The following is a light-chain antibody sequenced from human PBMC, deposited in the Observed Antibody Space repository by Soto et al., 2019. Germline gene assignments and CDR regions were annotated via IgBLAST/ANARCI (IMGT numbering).Light chain of an antibody. J-gene: IGLJ3*02. CDR3: SSYAGSNIWV. CDR1: SSDVGGYNY. Sequence: QSALTQPPSASGSPGQSVTISCTGTSSDVGGYNYVSWYQQYPGKAPKLMIYEVSKRPSGVPDRFSGSKSGKTASLTVSGIQAEDEADYYCSSYAGSNIWVFGGRTKLTVL. CDR2: EVS. V-gene: IGLV2-8*01.